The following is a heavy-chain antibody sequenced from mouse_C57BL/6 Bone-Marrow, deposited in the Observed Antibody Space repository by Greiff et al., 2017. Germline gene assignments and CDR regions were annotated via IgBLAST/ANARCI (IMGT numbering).Heavy chain of an antibody. D-gene: IGHD1-2*01. Sequence: VQLQQSGAELVKPGASVKLSCTASGFNIKDYYMHWVKQRTEQGLEWIGRIDPEDGETKYAPKFPGKATITADTSSNTDYLQLSSLTSDDAAVYCCTPHYYGKGFDVWGTGTTVTVSS. CDR3: TPHYYGKGFDV. J-gene: IGHJ1*03. CDR2: IDPEDGET. CDR1: GFNIKDYY. V-gene: IGHV14-2*01.